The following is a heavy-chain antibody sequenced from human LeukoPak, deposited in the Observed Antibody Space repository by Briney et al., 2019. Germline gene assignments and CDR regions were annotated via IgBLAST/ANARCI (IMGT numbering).Heavy chain of an antibody. CDR1: GCTFTGHY. D-gene: IGHD2-15*01. CDR3: ARRCSGGSCSGAFDI. V-gene: IGHV1-2*02. CDR2: INPKSGDT. J-gene: IGHJ3*02. Sequence: ASVKVSCRASGCTFTGHYMHWVRQAPGQGLEWMGWINPKSGDTNYAQKFQGSVTMTRDTSISTAYMELSSLRSDDTAVYYCARRCSGGSCSGAFDIWGQGTMVTVSS.